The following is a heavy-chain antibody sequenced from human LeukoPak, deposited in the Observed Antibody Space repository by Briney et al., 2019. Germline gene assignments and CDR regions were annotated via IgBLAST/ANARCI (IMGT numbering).Heavy chain of an antibody. CDR2: IYYSGST. CDR3: ARAGDLIVVAMGAFDI. CDR1: GGSISSRSDY. V-gene: IGHV4-39*07. Sequence: SETLSLTCTVSGGSISSRSDYWGWIRQPPGKGLEYIGTIYYSGSTYYNPSLKSRVTISVDRFKNQFSLKLSSVTAADTAVYYCARAGDLIVVAMGAFDIWGQGTMVTVSS. D-gene: IGHD2-15*01. J-gene: IGHJ3*02.